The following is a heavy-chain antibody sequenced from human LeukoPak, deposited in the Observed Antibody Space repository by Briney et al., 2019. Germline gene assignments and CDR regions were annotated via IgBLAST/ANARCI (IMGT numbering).Heavy chain of an antibody. CDR1: GYTFTSYG. CDR3: ARNKEGKSLDY. Sequence: ASVKVSCKASGYTFTSYGISWVRQAPGQGPEWMGWINPNSGGTNYAQNLQGRVTMTRDTSISTAYMELSRLRFDDTAVYYCARNKEGKSLDYWGQGTLVTVSS. V-gene: IGHV1-2*02. CDR2: INPNSGGT. J-gene: IGHJ4*02.